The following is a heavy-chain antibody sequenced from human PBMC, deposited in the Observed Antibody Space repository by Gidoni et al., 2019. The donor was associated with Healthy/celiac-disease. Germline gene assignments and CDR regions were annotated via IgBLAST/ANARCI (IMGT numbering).Heavy chain of an antibody. CDR1: GFTFSSHG. J-gene: IGHJ5*02. V-gene: IGHV3-33*01. Sequence: QVQLVESGGGVRQLGSSLRLSSAASGFTFSSHGLHWFSQAPGKGLEWVAVIGYYGSNKYYADSVKGLFTIARDNSKNTLYMQMNSLRAEDTAVYYCARDSLSPSYGDYGEGYNWFDPWGQGTLVTVSS. CDR2: IGYYGSNK. CDR3: ARDSLSPSYGDYGEGYNWFDP. D-gene: IGHD4-17*01.